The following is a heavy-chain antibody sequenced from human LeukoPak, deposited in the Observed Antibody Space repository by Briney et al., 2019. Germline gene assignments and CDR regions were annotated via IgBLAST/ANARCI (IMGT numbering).Heavy chain of an antibody. CDR3: ARDKSPYYYYGMDV. V-gene: IGHV3-7*01. CDR2: IKQDGSEK. J-gene: IGHJ6*02. CDR1: GFTFSSYW. Sequence: GRSLRLSCAASGFTFSSYWMSWVRQAPGKGLKWVANIKQDGSEKYYVDSVKGRFTISRDNAKNSLYLQMNSLRAEDTAVYYCARDKSPYYYYGMDVWGQGTTVTVSS.